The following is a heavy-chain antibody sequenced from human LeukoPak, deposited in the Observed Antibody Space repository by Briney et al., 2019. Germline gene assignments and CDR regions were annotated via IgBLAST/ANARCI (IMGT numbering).Heavy chain of an antibody. V-gene: IGHV3-33*01. J-gene: IGHJ5*02. Sequence: HPGRSLRLSCAASGLTFSSYGMHWVRQAPGKGLEWVAGIWYDGSNKYYADSVKGRFTISRDNSKNTLYLQMNSLRAEDTAVYYCARDRVAAAASRGFDPWGQGTLVTVSS. CDR2: IWYDGSNK. CDR3: ARDRVAAAASRGFDP. D-gene: IGHD6-13*01. CDR1: GLTFSSYG.